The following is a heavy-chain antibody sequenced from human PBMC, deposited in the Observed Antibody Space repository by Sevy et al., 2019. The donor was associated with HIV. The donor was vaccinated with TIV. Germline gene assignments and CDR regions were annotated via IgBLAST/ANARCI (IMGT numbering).Heavy chain of an antibody. CDR1: EFTFNNAW. CDR2: IKSKIDGGTT. CDR3: TTSPLVQGVP. D-gene: IGHD3-10*01. V-gene: IGHV3-15*01. J-gene: IGHJ5*02. Sequence: GGSLRLSCAASEFTFNNAWMSWVRQAPGKGLEWVGHIKSKIDGGTTDYAAPVQGRFTISRDDSENTLYLQMNRLKTEDTAVYFCTTSPLVQGVPWGQGTQVTVSS.